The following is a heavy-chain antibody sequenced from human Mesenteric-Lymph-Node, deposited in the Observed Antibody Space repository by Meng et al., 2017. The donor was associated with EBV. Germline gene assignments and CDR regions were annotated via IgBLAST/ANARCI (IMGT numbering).Heavy chain of an antibody. D-gene: IGHD5-24*01. V-gene: IGHV2-5*02. CDR1: GFSLSTSGRG. CDR2: SRWDDDK. J-gene: IGHJ5*02. CDR3: AQWRGYTWPWWFDP. Sequence: QESAPTPVQPTQTLTLTCTFSGFSLSTSGRGMAWSRQSPGKALEWLALSRWDDDKWYSPSLKSRLTITKDTAENQVVLMMTNMDPVDTATYHCAQWRGYTWPWWFDPWGQGSLVTVSS.